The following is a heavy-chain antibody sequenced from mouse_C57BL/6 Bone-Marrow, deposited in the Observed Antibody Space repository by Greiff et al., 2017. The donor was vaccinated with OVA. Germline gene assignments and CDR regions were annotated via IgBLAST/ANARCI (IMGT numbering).Heavy chain of an antibody. CDR2: ISDGGSYT. D-gene: IGHD2-1*01. CDR3: ARDPDGNYPCYYAMDY. J-gene: IGHJ4*01. V-gene: IGHV5-4*01. CDR1: GFTFSSYA. Sequence: EVHLVESGGGLVKPGGSLKLSCAASGFTFSSYAMSWVRQTPEKRLEWVATISDGGSYTYYPDNVKGRFTISRDNAKNNLYLQMSHLKSEDTAMYYCARDPDGNYPCYYAMDYWGQGTSGTVSS.